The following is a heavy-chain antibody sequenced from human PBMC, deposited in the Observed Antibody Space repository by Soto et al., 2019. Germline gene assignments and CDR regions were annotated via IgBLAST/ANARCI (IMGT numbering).Heavy chain of an antibody. Sequence: GGSLRLSCAASGFTFSNHVMGWVRQAPGKGPEWVSSINSRGDNTYYAGSVRGRFTISRDNSKSTLYLQMNSLRAEDTAVYYCGNGLENHYNYDYWGQGTLVTVSS. D-gene: IGHD3-16*01. CDR3: GNGLENHYNYDY. J-gene: IGHJ4*02. CDR1: GFTFSNHV. V-gene: IGHV3-23*01. CDR2: INSRGDNT.